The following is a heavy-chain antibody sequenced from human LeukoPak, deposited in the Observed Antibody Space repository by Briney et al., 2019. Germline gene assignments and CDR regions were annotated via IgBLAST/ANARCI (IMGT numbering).Heavy chain of an antibody. CDR1: GGSISTYY. J-gene: IGHJ5*02. CDR3: ARDSGTTGEVKFDP. V-gene: IGHV4-59*01. D-gene: IGHD3-10*01. CDR2: IYYTGNA. Sequence: PSETLSLTCTVSGGSISTYYWSWIRQPPGKGLEWLGYIYYTGNANYNPSLKSRVTISVDTSENRFSLNLRSVTAADTAVYYCARDSGTTGEVKFDPWGQGTLVTVSS.